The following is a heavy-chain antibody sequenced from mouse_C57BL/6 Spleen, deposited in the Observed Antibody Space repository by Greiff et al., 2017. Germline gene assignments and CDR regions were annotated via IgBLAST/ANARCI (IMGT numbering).Heavy chain of an antibody. D-gene: IGHD1-1*01. CDR1: GFSLTSYG. J-gene: IGHJ3*01. CDR2: IWSDGST. CDR3: ARQDYYGSSFAY. V-gene: IGHV2-6-1*01. Sequence: QVQLKESGPGLVAPSQSLTITCTASGFSLTSYGVHWVRQPPGKGLEWLVVIWSDGSTTYHSALKSRLSISEDNSKSQDCLKMNSLQTDDTAMYCCARQDYYGSSFAYWGQGTLVTVSA.